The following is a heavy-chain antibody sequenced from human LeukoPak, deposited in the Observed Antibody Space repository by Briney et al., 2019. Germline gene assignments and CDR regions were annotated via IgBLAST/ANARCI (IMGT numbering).Heavy chain of an antibody. CDR2: ISYDGSNK. CDR1: GFTFSSYA. J-gene: IGHJ3*02. D-gene: IGHD2-15*01. V-gene: IGHV3-30*14. Sequence: GGSLRLSRAASGFTFSSYAMHWVRQAPGKGLEWVAVISYDGSNKYYADSVKGRFTTSRDNSKNTLYLQMNSLRAEDTAVYYCARDGYCSGGSCYPVGAFDIWGQGTMVTVSS. CDR3: ARDGYCSGGSCYPVGAFDI.